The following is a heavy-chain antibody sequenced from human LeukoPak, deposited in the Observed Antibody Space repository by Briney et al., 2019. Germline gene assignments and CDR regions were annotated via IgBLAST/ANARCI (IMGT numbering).Heavy chain of an antibody. CDR2: MYPGDSDT. Sequence: GESLKISCKGSGYTFSSYWIGWVRQMPGKGLEWMGIMYPGDSDTRYSPSFQGQVTISADKSIRTAYLHWSRLKASDTAIYYCARHKTGAGSYSDYWGQGTLVTVSS. CDR3: ARHKTGAGSYSDY. V-gene: IGHV5-51*01. J-gene: IGHJ4*02. CDR1: GYTFSSYW. D-gene: IGHD3-10*01.